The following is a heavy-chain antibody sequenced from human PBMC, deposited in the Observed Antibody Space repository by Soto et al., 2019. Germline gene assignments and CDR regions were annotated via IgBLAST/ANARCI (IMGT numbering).Heavy chain of an antibody. CDR2: ISYDGSNK. CDR1: GFTFSSYG. D-gene: IGHD3-10*01. V-gene: IGHV3-30*18. J-gene: IGHJ6*02. Sequence: QVQLVESGGGVVQPGRSLRLSCAASGFTFSSYGMHWVRQAPGKGLAWVAVISYDGSNKYYADSVKGRFTISRDNTKNTLYLQMNSLRAEDTAVYYCAKDSSDYYGSGSWGMDVWGQGTTVTVSS. CDR3: AKDSSDYYGSGSWGMDV.